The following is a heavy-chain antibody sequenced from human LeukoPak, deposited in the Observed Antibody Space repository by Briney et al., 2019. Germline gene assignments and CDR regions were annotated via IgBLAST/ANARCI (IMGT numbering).Heavy chain of an antibody. D-gene: IGHD3-10*01. V-gene: IGHV4-30-4*01. J-gene: IGHJ5*02. CDR3: AGKGDYYGSGSYFGFDP. CDR2: IYYSGST. Sequence: PSETLSLICTVSGGSISSGDYYWSWIRQPPGKGLEWIGYIYYSGSTYYNPSLKSRVTISVDTSKNQFSLKLSSVTAADTAVYYCAGKGDYYGSGSYFGFDPWGQGTLVTVSS. CDR1: GGSISSGDYY.